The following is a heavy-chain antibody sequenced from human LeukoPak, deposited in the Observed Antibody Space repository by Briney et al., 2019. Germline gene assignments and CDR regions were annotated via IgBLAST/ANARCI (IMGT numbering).Heavy chain of an antibody. Sequence: ASVKVSCKASGYTFTTYYMHWVRQAPGQGLEWMGIINPSGGSTGYAQKFQGRVTMTRDTSTSTVYMELSSLRSEDTAVYYGATSETVGTTTGRRVLDYWGQGTLVTVSS. V-gene: IGHV1-46*01. D-gene: IGHD4-23*01. CDR2: INPSGGST. J-gene: IGHJ4*02. CDR3: ATSETVGTTTGRRVLDY. CDR1: GYTFTTYY.